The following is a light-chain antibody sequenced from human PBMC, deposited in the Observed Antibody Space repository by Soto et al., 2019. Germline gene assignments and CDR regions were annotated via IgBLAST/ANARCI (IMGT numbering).Light chain of an antibody. CDR2: DAS. CDR1: QGISSA. CDR3: QQFTSDPS. J-gene: IGKJ4*01. Sequence: AIQLTQSPSSLSASVGDRVTITCRASQGISSALAWYQQKPGKAPKLLIYDASSLESGVPSRFSGSGSGTDFTLTISSLQPEDFATFYCQQFTSDPSFGGGTKVEIK. V-gene: IGKV1-13*02.